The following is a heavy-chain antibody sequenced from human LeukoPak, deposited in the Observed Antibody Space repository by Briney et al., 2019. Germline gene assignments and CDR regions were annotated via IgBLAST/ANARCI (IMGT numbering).Heavy chain of an antibody. V-gene: IGHV4-34*01. J-gene: IGHJ4*02. CDR2: INHSGST. Sequence: PSETLSLTCAVYGGSFRGYYWSWIRQPPGKGLEWIGEINHSGSTNYNPSLKSRVTISVDTSKNQFSLKLSSVTAAYTAVYYCARGGFSGYMLWGQGTLVSVSS. D-gene: IGHD3-10*02. CDR1: GGSFRGYY. CDR3: ARGGFSGYML.